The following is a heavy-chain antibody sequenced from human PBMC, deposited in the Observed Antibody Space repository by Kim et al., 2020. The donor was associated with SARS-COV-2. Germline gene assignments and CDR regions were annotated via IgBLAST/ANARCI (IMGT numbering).Heavy chain of an antibody. Sequence: ASVKVSCKASGYNFINYYIHWLRQAPGQGLEWMGWIDPGSGAAKFALKFQGRVTLTRDTSINTVYMDLSGLTSDDTALYYCATCVPTHFPYYGFDVWGQGNTSTVSS. CDR1: GYNFINYY. CDR2: IDPGSGAA. CDR3: ATCVPTHFPYYGFDV. D-gene: IGHD2-2*01. J-gene: IGHJ6*02. V-gene: IGHV1-2*02.